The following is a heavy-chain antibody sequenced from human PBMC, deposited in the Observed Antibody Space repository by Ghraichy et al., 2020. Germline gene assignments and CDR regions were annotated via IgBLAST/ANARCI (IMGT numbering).Heavy chain of an antibody. J-gene: IGHJ4*02. V-gene: IGHV4-39*01. D-gene: IGHD6-19*01. Sequence: SETLSLTCTVSGGSISSSSYYWGWIRQPPGKGLEWIGSIYYSGSTYYNPSLKSRVTISVDTSKNQFSLKLSSVTAADTAVYYCARSPTGYSSGWYSGFFDYWGQGTLVTVSS. CDR1: GGSISSSSYY. CDR2: IYYSGST. CDR3: ARSPTGYSSGWYSGFFDY.